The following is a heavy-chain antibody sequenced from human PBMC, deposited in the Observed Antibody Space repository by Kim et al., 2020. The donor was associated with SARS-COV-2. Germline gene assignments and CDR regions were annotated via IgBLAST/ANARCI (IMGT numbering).Heavy chain of an antibody. V-gene: IGHV4-59*08. CDR2: FFNSGSTDYYP. CDR1: GGSINNDY. CDR3: ARQQEGFNS. Sequence: SETLSLTCIISGGSINNDYWNWIRQPPGKGLEWIGYFFNSGSTDYYPDYNPSLKGPVTFSVDASKNQFSPKPTPVTAADTAVYYCARQQEGFNSWGQGTLVTVSS. J-gene: IGHJ4*02.